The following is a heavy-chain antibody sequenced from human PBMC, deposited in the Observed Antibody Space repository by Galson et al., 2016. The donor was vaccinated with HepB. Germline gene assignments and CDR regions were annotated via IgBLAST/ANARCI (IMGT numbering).Heavy chain of an antibody. D-gene: IGHD1-20*01. Sequence: SLRLPCAASGFTFSSHAMTWVRQAPGKGLEWVSSISGGGGSSYYAHSVQGRFTISRDKSKDTLYLQMNSLRPEDTALYFCARSQSHISGIAEYYFNFWGQGTLVTVSS. CDR3: ARSQSHISGIAEYYFNF. CDR1: GFTFSSHA. J-gene: IGHJ4*02. V-gene: IGHV3-23*01. CDR2: ISGGGGSS.